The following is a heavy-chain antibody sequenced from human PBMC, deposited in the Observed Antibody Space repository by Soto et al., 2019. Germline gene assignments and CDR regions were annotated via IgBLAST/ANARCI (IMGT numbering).Heavy chain of an antibody. CDR3: ARETTGDYFDY. D-gene: IGHD7-27*01. J-gene: IGHJ4*02. V-gene: IGHV4-31*03. CDR1: GGSISSGGYY. CDR2: IYYRGST. Sequence: QVQLQESGPGLVKPSQTQSLTCTVSGGSISSGGYYCSWIRQHPGKGLEWIGYIYYRGSTYYNPSLKSRVTISVDTSKNQYSLKLSSVAAADTAVYYCARETTGDYFDYWGQGTLVTVSS.